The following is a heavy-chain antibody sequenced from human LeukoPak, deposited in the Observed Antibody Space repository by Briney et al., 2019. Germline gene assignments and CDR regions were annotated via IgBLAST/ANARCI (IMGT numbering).Heavy chain of an antibody. Sequence: PSETLSLTCTVSGGSISSRSDYWGWLRQPPGKGLEWIGSIYYSGSTYYNPSLKSRVTISVDTSKNQFSLKLSSVTAADTAVYYCARLSDNKDAFDIWGQGTMVTVSS. D-gene: IGHD2/OR15-2a*01. CDR2: IYYSGST. CDR3: ARLSDNKDAFDI. CDR1: GGSISSRSDY. V-gene: IGHV4-39*07. J-gene: IGHJ3*02.